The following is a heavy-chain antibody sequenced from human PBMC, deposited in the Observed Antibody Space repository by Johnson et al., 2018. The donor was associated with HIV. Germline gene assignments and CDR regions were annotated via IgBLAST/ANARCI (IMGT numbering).Heavy chain of an antibody. CDR3: AKPYYDFWIGYYEYNAFDL. V-gene: IGHV3-30*02. Sequence: VQLVESGGGVVQPGGSLRLSCAASGFTFSSYGMHWVRQAPGKGLEWVAFIRYDGTDKYYADSVKGRFTISRDNSKNTLSLQMNSLRAEDTAVYYCAKPYYDFWIGYYEYNAFDLWGRGTSVTVS. D-gene: IGHD3-3*01. CDR2: IRYDGTDK. CDR1: GFTFSSYG. J-gene: IGHJ3*01.